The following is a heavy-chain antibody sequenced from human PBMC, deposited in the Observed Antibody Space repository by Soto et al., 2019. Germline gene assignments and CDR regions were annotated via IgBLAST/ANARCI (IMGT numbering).Heavy chain of an antibody. D-gene: IGHD6-13*01. Sequence: GGSLRLSCAASGFTFSSYGMHWVRQAPGKGLEWVAVISYDGSNKYYGDSGKGRFTISSDNSKNTLYLQMNSLRAEDTALYYCAKNRGAAGISDAFDIWGQGTMVTVSS. CDR3: AKNRGAAGISDAFDI. V-gene: IGHV3-30*18. CDR1: GFTFSSYG. CDR2: ISYDGSNK. J-gene: IGHJ3*02.